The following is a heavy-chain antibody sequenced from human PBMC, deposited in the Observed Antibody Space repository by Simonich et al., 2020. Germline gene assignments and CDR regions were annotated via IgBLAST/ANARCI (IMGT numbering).Heavy chain of an antibody. CDR3: ARARLYSSSHAFDI. D-gene: IGHD6-6*01. J-gene: IGHJ3*02. CDR1: GYTFTGYY. V-gene: IGHV1-2*02. CDR2: INPNSGST. Sequence: QVQLVQSGAEVKKPGASVKVSCQASGYTFTGYYMHWVRQDPGQGLERVGWINPNSGSTNNAKKLQGRVTMTRDTSISTAYMELSRLRSDDTAVYYCARARLYSSSHAFDIWGQGTMVTVSS.